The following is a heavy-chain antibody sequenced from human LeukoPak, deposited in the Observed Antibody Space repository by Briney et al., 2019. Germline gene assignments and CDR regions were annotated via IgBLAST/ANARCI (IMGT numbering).Heavy chain of an antibody. D-gene: IGHD2-2*02. Sequence: SETLSLTCAVYSGSFGGYYWSWIRQPPGKGLEWIGEINHSGSTNYNPSLKSRVTISVDTSKNQFSLKLSSVTAADTAVYYCARGGSVDTVVVPAAISIVNWFDPWGQGTLVTVSS. CDR1: SGSFGGYY. CDR3: ARGGSVDTVVVPAAISIVNWFDP. J-gene: IGHJ5*02. V-gene: IGHV4-34*01. CDR2: INHSGST.